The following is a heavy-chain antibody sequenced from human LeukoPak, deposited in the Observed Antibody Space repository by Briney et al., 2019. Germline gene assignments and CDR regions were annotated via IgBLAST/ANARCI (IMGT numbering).Heavy chain of an antibody. CDR2: IYHSGST. D-gene: IGHD7-27*01. Sequence: SETLSLTCTVSGYSISSGYYWGWIRQPPGKGLEWIGSIYHSGSTYYNPSLKSRVTISVDTSKNQFSLKLSSVTAADTAVYYRATVKANWGWGCYYYYMDVWGKGTTVTVSS. CDR3: ATVKANWGWGCYYYYMDV. J-gene: IGHJ6*03. V-gene: IGHV4-38-2*02. CDR1: GYSISSGYY.